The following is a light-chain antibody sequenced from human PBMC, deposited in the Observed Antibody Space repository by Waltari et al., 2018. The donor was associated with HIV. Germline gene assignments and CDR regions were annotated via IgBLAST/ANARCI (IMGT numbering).Light chain of an antibody. V-gene: IGLV3-19*01. J-gene: IGLJ2*01. CDR2: GET. CDR3: NSRDSSGDLVV. Sequence: SSELTQDPAVSVALGQTVRITCQGDSLRSYYASWYQLKPGQAPLLVIFGETDRPSGIPDRFSGAGSGNTASLTITGAQAEDEADYFCNSRDSSGDLVVFGGGTKLTVL. CDR1: SLRSYY.